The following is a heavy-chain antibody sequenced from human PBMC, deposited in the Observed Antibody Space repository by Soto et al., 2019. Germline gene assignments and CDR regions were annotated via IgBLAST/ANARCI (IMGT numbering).Heavy chain of an antibody. CDR2: IYYSGTT. CDR1: GGSINTGGYY. CDR3: ATNGGYYDASGPKYVPH. J-gene: IGHJ1*01. V-gene: IGHV4-31*03. D-gene: IGHD3-22*01. Sequence: SETLSLTCTVSGGSINTGGYYWSWIRQHPGKGLEYIGYIYYSGTTYYNPSLKSRVTMSVDASKSQFSLKLSSVTAADTAVYYCATNGGYYDASGPKYVPHWGQGTLVTVSS.